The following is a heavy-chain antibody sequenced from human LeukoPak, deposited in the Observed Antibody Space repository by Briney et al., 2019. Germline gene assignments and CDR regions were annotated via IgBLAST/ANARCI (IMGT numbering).Heavy chain of an antibody. CDR1: GYSFTNYW. CDR2: IYPGDSNT. D-gene: IGHD5-18*01. J-gene: IGHJ4*02. V-gene: IGHV5-51*01. CDR3: AGGYSSDLITDY. Sequence: GESLKISCKGSGYSFTNYWIGWVRQLPGKGLEWMGIIYPGDSNTKYSLSFQGQVTISADKSISTAYLQWSSLKASDTAMYYCAGGYSSDLITDYWGQGTLVTVSS.